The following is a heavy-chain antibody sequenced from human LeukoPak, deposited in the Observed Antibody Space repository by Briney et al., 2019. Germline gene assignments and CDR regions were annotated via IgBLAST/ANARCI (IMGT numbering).Heavy chain of an antibody. CDR1: GGSISSGDYY. CDR2: IYYSGST. CDR3: ARAFYYDSSGYHHGFDY. Sequence: PSETLSLTCTVSGGSISSGDYYWSWIRQPPGKGLEWIGYIYYSGSTYYNPSLKSRVTISLDTSKNQFSLKLSSVTAADTAVYYCARAFYYDSSGYHHGFDYWGQGTLVTVSS. V-gene: IGHV4-30-4*01. J-gene: IGHJ4*02. D-gene: IGHD3-22*01.